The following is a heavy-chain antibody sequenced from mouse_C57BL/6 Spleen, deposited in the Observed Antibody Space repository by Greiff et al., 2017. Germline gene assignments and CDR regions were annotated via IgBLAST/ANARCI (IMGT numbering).Heavy chain of an antibody. J-gene: IGHJ3*01. CDR3: ATSGIAY. CDR1: GYTFTDYY. V-gene: IGHV1-26*01. Sequence: EVQLQQSGPELVKPGASVKISCKASGYTFTDYYMNWVKQSHGKSLEWIGDINPNNGGTSYNQKFKGKATLTVDKSSSTAYMELRSLTSEDSAVYYCATSGIAYWGQGTLVTVSA. CDR2: INPNNGGT.